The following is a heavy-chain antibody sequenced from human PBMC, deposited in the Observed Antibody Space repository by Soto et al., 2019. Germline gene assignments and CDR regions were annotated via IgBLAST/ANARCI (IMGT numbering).Heavy chain of an antibody. D-gene: IGHD6-13*01. V-gene: IGHV3-53*01. J-gene: IGHJ5*02. CDR2: IYSGGDT. CDR3: ARGFNLAADGTDRHYS. CDR1: GLTVSSNY. Sequence: GGSLRLSCAASGLTVSSNYMSWVRQAPGKGLEWVSVIYSGGDTYYADSVKGRFTISRDNSKNTVFLQINSLRAEDTAVYYCARGFNLAADGTDRHYSCGQGSLVPGSS.